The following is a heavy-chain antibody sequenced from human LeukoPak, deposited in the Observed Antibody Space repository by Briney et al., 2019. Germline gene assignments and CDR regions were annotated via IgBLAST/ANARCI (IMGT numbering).Heavy chain of an antibody. J-gene: IGHJ6*02. CDR1: GYTFTTYW. Sequence: GESLKISCKGSGYTFTTYWIGWVRQMPGKGLEWMGVVYPGDSDTRYSPSFQGQVTISADNPISTAYLQWSSLKASDTAMYYCARSGYSDYYYGMDVWGQGTTVTVSS. V-gene: IGHV5-51*04. CDR2: VYPGDSDT. D-gene: IGHD6-25*01. CDR3: ARSGYSDYYYGMDV.